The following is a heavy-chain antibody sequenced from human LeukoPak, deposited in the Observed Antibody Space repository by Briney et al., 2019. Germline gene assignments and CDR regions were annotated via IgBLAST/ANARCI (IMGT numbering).Heavy chain of an antibody. D-gene: IGHD3-22*01. Sequence: GGALEISLKGSGYRFKRYWIGWGRPVPGKGAEGRGIIYSGDYDTRYSPSFQGQVTISADKSISTAYLQWSSLKASDTAMYYCARQPGLYDSSGYYSTPYYFDYWGQGTLVTVSS. CDR2: IYSGDYDT. CDR1: GYRFKRYW. J-gene: IGHJ4*02. CDR3: ARQPGLYDSSGYYSTPYYFDY. V-gene: IGHV5-51*01.